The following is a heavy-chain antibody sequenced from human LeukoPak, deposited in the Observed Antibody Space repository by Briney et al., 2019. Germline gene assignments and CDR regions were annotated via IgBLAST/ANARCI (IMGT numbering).Heavy chain of an antibody. CDR3: AKNEQWLTFDY. CDR1: GFTFSSYV. CDR2: ITGSGGST. J-gene: IGHJ4*02. Sequence: GGSLRLSCAASGFTFSSYVMRWVRQAPGKGLEWVSAITGSGGSTYYADSVKGRFTISRDNSKNTLYLQMNSLRAEDTAVYYCAKNEQWLTFDYWGQGTLVTVSS. D-gene: IGHD6-19*01. V-gene: IGHV3-23*01.